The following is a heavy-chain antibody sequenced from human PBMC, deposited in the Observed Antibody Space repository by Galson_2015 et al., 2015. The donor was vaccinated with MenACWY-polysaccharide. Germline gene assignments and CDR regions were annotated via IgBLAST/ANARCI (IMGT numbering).Heavy chain of an antibody. CDR1: GDSITSAGYY. D-gene: IGHD3-3*01. CDR2: ILNNGRP. V-gene: IGHV4-31*03. CDR3: AGIPSTMSSFGWFDP. Sequence: TLSLTCSVSGDSITSAGYYWTWIRQHPETGLEWIGYILNNGRPKTNPSLRSRVTVSSDTSRNQFSLQLTSVTAADTATYYCAGIPSTMSSFGWFDPWGQGTLVTVSS. J-gene: IGHJ5*02.